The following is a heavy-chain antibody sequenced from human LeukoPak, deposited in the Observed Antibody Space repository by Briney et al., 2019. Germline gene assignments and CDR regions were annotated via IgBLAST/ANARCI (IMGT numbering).Heavy chain of an antibody. CDR2: ISYNGTNK. D-gene: IGHD2-15*01. CDR3: TRLLSEGSGGY. Sequence: GGSLRLSCAASGFTFSSYALHWVRQAPGKGLEWVAVISYNGTNKYYADSVKGRFTISRDNSKNTLYLQMNSLKTEDTAVYYCTRLLSEGSGGYWGQGTLVTVSS. V-gene: IGHV3-30*04. CDR1: GFTFSSYA. J-gene: IGHJ4*02.